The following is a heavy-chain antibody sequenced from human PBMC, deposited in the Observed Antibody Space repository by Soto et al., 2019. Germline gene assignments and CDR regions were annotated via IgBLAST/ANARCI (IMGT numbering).Heavy chain of an antibody. J-gene: IGHJ5*02. CDR3: ARGGPAYCGGDCHYDP. Sequence: SETLSLTCTVSGGSISSYYWSWIRQPPGKGLEWIGYIYYSGSTNYNPSLKSRVTMTRDTSTSTVYMELSSLRSEDTAVYYCARGGPAYCGGDCHYDPWGQGTLVTVSS. CDR2: IYYSGST. V-gene: IGHV4-59*01. D-gene: IGHD2-21*02. CDR1: GGSISSYY.